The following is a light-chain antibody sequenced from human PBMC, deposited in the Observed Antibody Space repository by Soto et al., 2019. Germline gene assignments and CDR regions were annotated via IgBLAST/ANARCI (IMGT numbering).Light chain of an antibody. CDR2: CAS. V-gene: IGKV1-39*01. CDR3: QQRAHSPIT. Sequence: DITLTQSPCAMSTSIGGTVNITCRASQSIGSFLNWYQQKPGEAPRLLIYCASRSQSGVPSRFNASGSGTDFTLTISSLQPEDFATYYCQQRAHSPITFGQGTRLEIK. J-gene: IGKJ5*01. CDR1: QSIGSF.